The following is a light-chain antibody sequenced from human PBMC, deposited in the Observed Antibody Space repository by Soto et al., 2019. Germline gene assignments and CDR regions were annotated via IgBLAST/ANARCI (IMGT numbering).Light chain of an antibody. CDR2: AAS. CDR1: QDIIRH. J-gene: IGKJ5*01. Sequence: DIQMPQSPSSLSASVGDGVTITCRASQDIIRHLNWYQHKPGRAPRLLIYAASTLQSGVPSRFTGSGSGTEFTLTISGLQPEDFATYYCQHSYTVPIAFGQGTRREIK. CDR3: QHSYTVPIA. V-gene: IGKV1-39*01.